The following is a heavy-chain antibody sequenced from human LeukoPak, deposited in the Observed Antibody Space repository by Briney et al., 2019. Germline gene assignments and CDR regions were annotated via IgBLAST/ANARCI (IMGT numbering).Heavy chain of an antibody. CDR1: GFTFSDSF. CDR2: SRNKADSYTA. V-gene: IGHV3-72*01. D-gene: IGHD6-13*01. CDR3: ATSSWYRLAY. J-gene: IGHJ4*02. Sequence: GGSLRLSCAASGFTFSDSFMSWVHQAPGKGLEWVGRSRNKADSYTAEYAASVKGRFTISRDESKNSLYLQISSLETEDAAVYYCATSSWYRLAYWGQGSLVTVSS.